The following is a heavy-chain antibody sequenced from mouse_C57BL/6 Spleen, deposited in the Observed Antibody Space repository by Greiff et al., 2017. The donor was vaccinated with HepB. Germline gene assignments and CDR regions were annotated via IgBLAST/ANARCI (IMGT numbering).Heavy chain of an antibody. Sequence: VQLQEPGAELVRPGSSVKLSCKASGYTFTSYWMHWVKQRPIQGLEWIGNIDPSDSETHYNQKFKDKATLTVDKSSSTAYMKLSSLTSEDSAVYYCARGAMVTTVDYWGQGTTLTVSS. J-gene: IGHJ2*01. D-gene: IGHD2-2*01. CDR2: IDPSDSET. CDR1: GYTFTSYW. CDR3: ARGAMVTTVDY. V-gene: IGHV1-52*01.